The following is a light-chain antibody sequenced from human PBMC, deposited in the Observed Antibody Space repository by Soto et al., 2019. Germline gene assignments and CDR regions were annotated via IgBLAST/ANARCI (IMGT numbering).Light chain of an antibody. Sequence: QSVLTQPRSVSGSPGQSVTISCTETSSDVGRYNYVSWYQHHPGKAPKLMIYDVSTRPSGVPDRFSGSKSGTTASLTISGLQAEDEADYYCCSYAGSPYVFGTGTKVTVL. CDR1: SSDVGRYNY. V-gene: IGLV2-11*01. CDR3: CSYAGSPYV. CDR2: DVS. J-gene: IGLJ1*01.